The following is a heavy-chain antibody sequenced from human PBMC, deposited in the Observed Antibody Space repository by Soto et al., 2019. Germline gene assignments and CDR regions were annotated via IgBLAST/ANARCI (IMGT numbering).Heavy chain of an antibody. CDR2: ISYDGSNK. D-gene: IGHD3-10*01. Sequence: HPGGSLRLSCAASGFTFGNYAMDWVRQAPGKGLEWVSVISYDGSNKYYADSVKGRFTISRDNSKNTLYLQMNSLRPEDTAVYYCARGEYYYGSGTPPPRAFDIWGQGTMVTVSS. CDR1: GFTFGNYA. V-gene: IGHV3-30-3*01. CDR3: ARGEYYYGSGTPPPRAFDI. J-gene: IGHJ3*02.